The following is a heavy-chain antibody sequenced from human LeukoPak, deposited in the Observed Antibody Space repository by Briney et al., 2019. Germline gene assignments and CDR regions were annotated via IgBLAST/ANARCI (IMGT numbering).Heavy chain of an antibody. J-gene: IGHJ3*02. CDR3: ARMSRDPDAFDI. Sequence: SETLSLTCTVSGGSISSYYWGWIRQPPGKGLEWIGSIYYSGSTYYNPSLKSRVTMSVDTSKNQFSLKLSSVTAADTAVYYCARMSRDPDAFDIWGQGTMVTVSS. CDR2: IYYSGST. V-gene: IGHV4-39*07. D-gene: IGHD2-21*02. CDR1: GGSISSYY.